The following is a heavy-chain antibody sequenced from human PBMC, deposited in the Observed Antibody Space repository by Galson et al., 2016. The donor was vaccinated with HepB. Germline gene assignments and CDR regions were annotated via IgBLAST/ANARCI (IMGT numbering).Heavy chain of an antibody. J-gene: IGHJ5*02. CDR3: ARSGQWLGTWFDP. V-gene: IGHV4-4*02. CDR2: NYHSGST. D-gene: IGHD6-19*01. Sequence: ETLSLTCAVSSGSISSRNWWSWVRQPPGEGLEWIGENYHSGSTKYHPTIKSRVTISVDKSKNQFSLKLSSVTAADTAVYYCARSGQWLGTWFDPWGQGTLVTVSS. CDR1: SGSISSRNW.